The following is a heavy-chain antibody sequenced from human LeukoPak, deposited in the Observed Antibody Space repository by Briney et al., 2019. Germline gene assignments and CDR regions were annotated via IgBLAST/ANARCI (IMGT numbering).Heavy chain of an antibody. CDR3: STSRPDRFIDS. Sequence: LAGGSLRLSCAASGFNFNDYDINWVRLVPGKGLEWVSGINWNSVHIGYADSVKGRFTIFRDNAQKSVHLQMFSLRPEDTALYYCSTSRPDRFIDSWGQGTLVTVST. J-gene: IGHJ4*02. D-gene: IGHD1-14*01. CDR1: GFNFNDYD. CDR2: INWNSVHI. V-gene: IGHV3-9*01.